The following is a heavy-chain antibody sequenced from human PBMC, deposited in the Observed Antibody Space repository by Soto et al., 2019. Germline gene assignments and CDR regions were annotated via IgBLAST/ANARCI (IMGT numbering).Heavy chain of an antibody. J-gene: IGHJ4*02. D-gene: IGHD2-8*01. CDR2: ISTYNGDT. CDR1: GYTFTTFG. Sequence: QVHLVQSGAEVKKPGASVKVSCKTSGYTFTTFGISWVRQAPGQELEWMGWISTYNGDTNYAQKFQGRVTMTTDTSTSTAYMELRSLRSDDTAVYYCAREYCTNGVCYMVDYWGQGTLVTVSS. V-gene: IGHV1-18*01. CDR3: AREYCTNGVCYMVDY.